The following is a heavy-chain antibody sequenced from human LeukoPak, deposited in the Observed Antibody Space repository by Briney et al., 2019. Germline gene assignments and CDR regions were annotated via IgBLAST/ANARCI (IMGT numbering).Heavy chain of an antibody. D-gene: IGHD5-12*01. CDR1: QYTFTGYY. Sequence: GAPVKVSCYASQYTFTGYYMLWLRQAPGHGLEWMGWINPNSGGTSYAQKFQGRVTMTRDKSISTAYMELSRLRSDDTAVYYCARSTAVDIVATISSWGQGTLVTVSS. CDR3: ARSTAVDIVATISS. J-gene: IGHJ5*02. CDR2: INPNSGGT. V-gene: IGHV1-2*02.